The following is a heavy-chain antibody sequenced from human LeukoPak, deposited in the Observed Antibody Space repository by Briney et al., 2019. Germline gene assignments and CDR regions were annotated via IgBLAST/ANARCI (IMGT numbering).Heavy chain of an antibody. CDR2: MNPNSSKT. CDR3: ARGPPESSTSDY. D-gene: IGHD6-13*01. CDR1: GYIFSNYD. J-gene: IGHJ4*02. V-gene: IGHV1-8*01. Sequence: GASVKLSCKASGYIFSNYDINWVRQAPGQGLEWMGWMNPNSSKTGYSQKFQGRGTMTRNIPIMKDYMELSNLRPEDTAVYFCARGPPESSTSDYWGQGTL.